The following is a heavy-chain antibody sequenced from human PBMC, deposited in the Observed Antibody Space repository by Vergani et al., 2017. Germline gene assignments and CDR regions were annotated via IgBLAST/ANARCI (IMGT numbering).Heavy chain of an antibody. Sequence: QVQLVESGGGVVQPGRSLRLSCAASGFTFSSYGMHWVRQAPGKGLEWVAVIWYDGSNKYYADSVKGRFTISRDNSKNTLYLLMNSLRAEDTAVYYCARETSYYDILTGYYYYYYMDVWGKGTTVTVSS. CDR2: IWYDGSNK. V-gene: IGHV3-33*01. CDR1: GFTFSSYG. D-gene: IGHD3-9*01. J-gene: IGHJ6*03. CDR3: ARETSYYDILTGYYYYYYMDV.